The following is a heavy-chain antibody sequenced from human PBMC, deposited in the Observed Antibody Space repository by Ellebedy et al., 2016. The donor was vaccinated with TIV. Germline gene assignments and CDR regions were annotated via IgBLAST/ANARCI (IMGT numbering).Heavy chain of an antibody. Sequence: GESLKISCAASGFTFSSYGMHWVRQAPGKGLEWVSYISSSGSTIYYADSVKGRFTISRDDAKNSLYLEMNSLGGEDTAVYYCARELDESRGMDVWGQGTTVTVSS. CDR1: GFTFSSYG. V-gene: IGHV3-48*04. CDR2: ISSSGSTI. D-gene: IGHD6-6*01. CDR3: ARELDESRGMDV. J-gene: IGHJ6*02.